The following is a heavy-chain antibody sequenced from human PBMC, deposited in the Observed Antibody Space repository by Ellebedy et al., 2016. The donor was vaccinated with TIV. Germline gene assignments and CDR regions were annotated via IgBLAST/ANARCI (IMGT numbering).Heavy chain of an antibody. CDR3: ATDGSYGDYRSPTHAFVF. CDR1: GFSFRSYW. D-gene: IGHD4-17*01. J-gene: IGHJ3*01. CDR2: IRQDGGDK. Sequence: GESLKISCAASGFSFRSYWMTWVRQAPGKGLEWVANIRQDGGDKYYVDSVKGRFTISRDNAKNSLYLQMNSLRAEDTAVYYCATDGSYGDYRSPTHAFVFWGQGTMVSVAS. V-gene: IGHV3-7*01.